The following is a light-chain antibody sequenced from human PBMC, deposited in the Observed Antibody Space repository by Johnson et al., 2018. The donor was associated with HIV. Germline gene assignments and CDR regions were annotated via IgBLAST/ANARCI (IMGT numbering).Light chain of an antibody. V-gene: IGLV1-44*01. CDR3: AAWDSSLSVGGV. Sequence: QSVLTQPPSASGPPGQKVTVSCSGTSSNIGSNTVNWYQHLPVTAPKLLIYRNNQRPSGVPDRFSGSKSGTSASLAISGLQAEDEADYYCAAWDSSLSVGGVFGTGTKVTVL. J-gene: IGLJ1*01. CDR2: RNN. CDR1: SSNIGSNT.